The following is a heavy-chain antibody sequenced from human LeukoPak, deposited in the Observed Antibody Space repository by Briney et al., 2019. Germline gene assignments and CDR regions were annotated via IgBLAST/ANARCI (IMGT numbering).Heavy chain of an antibody. CDR2: ISSGSSHI. CDR3: VRDFRTQLDGYSPPYHFDY. D-gene: IGHD5-24*01. CDR1: GFIFSTHS. Sequence: GGSLRLSCAASGFIFSTHSMSWVRQSPGKGLEWVSSISSGSSHIYYADSMKGRFTISRDNARNSLFLQMNSPRAEDTAVYYCVRDFRTQLDGYSPPYHFDYWGQGALVTVYS. V-gene: IGHV3-21*01. J-gene: IGHJ4*02.